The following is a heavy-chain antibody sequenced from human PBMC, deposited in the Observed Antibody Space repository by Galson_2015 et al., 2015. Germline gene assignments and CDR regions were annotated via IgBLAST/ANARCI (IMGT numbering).Heavy chain of an antibody. Sequence: SLRLSCAASGFTFSSYAMSWVRQAPGKGLEWVSAISGSGGSTYYADSVKGRFTISRDNSKNTLYLQMNSLRAEDTAVYYCAKVREGRFLEWLLNKGDAFDIWGQGTMVTVSS. CDR3: AKVREGRFLEWLLNKGDAFDI. J-gene: IGHJ3*02. CDR1: GFTFSSYA. D-gene: IGHD3-3*01. V-gene: IGHV3-23*01. CDR2: ISGSGGST.